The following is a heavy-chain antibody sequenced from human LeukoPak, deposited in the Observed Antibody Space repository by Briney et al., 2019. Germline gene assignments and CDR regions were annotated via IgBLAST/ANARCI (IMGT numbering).Heavy chain of an antibody. CDR3: ARDSGGRVYNY. CDR1: GFIFSNYA. Sequence: GGSLRLSCAASGFIFSNYAMHWVRQAPGKGLEWVAVISYDGSNKYYADSVKGRFTISRDNSKNTLYLQMNSLRAEDTAVYYCARDSGGRVYNYWGQGTLVTVSS. CDR2: ISYDGSNK. J-gene: IGHJ4*02. D-gene: IGHD6-13*01. V-gene: IGHV3-30*04.